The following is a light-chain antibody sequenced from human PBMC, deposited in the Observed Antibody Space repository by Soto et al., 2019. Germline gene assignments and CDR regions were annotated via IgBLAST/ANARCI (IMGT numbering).Light chain of an antibody. Sequence: EIVLTQSPGTLSLSPGERATLSCRASQSVSSSFLAWYQQKPGQAPRLLIYGASSRATGIPDRFSGSGSGTDFTLTISRLEPEDVAVYFCQQYDSSPLTFGGGTKFEIK. CDR2: GAS. V-gene: IGKV3-20*01. J-gene: IGKJ4*01. CDR1: QSVSSSF. CDR3: QQYDSSPLT.